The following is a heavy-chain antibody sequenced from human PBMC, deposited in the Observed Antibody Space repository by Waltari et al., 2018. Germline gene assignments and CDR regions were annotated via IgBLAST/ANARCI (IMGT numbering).Heavy chain of an antibody. D-gene: IGHD6-13*01. J-gene: IGHJ4*02. CDR3: ARGGGGSSSWYDFDY. CDR2: INPNSGGT. CDR1: GYTFTGYY. V-gene: IGHV1-2*02. Sequence: QVQLVQSGAEVKKPGASVKVSCKASGYTFTGYYMHWVRPAPGQGLEWMGWINPNSGGTNYAQKFQGRVTMTRDTSISTAYMELSRLRSDDTAVYYCARGGGGSSSWYDFDYWGQGTLVTVSS.